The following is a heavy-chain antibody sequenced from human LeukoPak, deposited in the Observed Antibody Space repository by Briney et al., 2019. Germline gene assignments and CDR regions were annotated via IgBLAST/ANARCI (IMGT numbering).Heavy chain of an antibody. Sequence: ASVKVSCKASEDTXTGYYIHWVRQAPGQGLEWMGWGNANNGVTEYAQEFQGRVTMTRDTSLSTAYMELSRLRSDDTAVYYCATDHCTRTNCYEDYYHGMDVWGQGTTVTVSS. J-gene: IGHJ6*02. D-gene: IGHD2-2*01. CDR1: EDTXTGYY. V-gene: IGHV1-2*02. CDR2: GNANNGVT. CDR3: ATDHCTRTNCYEDYYHGMDV.